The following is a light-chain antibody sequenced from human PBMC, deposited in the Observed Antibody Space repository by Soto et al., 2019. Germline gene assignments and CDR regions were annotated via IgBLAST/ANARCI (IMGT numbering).Light chain of an antibody. CDR2: DVS. V-gene: IGLV2-14*01. J-gene: IGLJ1*01. CDR3: SSYTSSSTLNDV. Sequence: QSALTQPASVSGSPGQSITISCTGTSSDVGGYNYVSWYQQHPGKAPKLMIYDVSNRPSGVSNRFSGSKSGNTASLTISGLQAEDEADYYCSSYTSSSTLNDVFGTGTQLTVL. CDR1: SSDVGGYNY.